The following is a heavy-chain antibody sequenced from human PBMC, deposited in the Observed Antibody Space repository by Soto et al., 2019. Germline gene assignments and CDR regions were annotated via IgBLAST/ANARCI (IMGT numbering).Heavy chain of an antibody. CDR3: ARRGYNYGDPLDY. CDR1: GYSFTNYW. Sequence: GESLKISCKGSGYSFTNYWINWVRQMPGKGLEWMGRIEPSDSYSNYSPSFQGHVTISADKSISTAYLQWSSLKASDTAMYYCARRGYNYGDPLDYWGQGTLVTVSS. CDR2: IEPSDSYS. V-gene: IGHV5-10-1*01. J-gene: IGHJ4*02. D-gene: IGHD5-18*01.